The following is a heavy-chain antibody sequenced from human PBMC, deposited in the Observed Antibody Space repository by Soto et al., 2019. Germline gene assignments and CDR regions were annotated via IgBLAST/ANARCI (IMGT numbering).Heavy chain of an antibody. D-gene: IGHD6-19*01. J-gene: IGHJ6*02. V-gene: IGHV4-4*02. CDR1: GGSISSSNW. CDR2: IYHSGST. Sequence: QVQLQESGPGLVKPSGTLSLTCAVSGGSISSSNWWSWVRQPPGKGLEWIGEIYHSGSTNYNPSLKSRVTISVDKSKNQFSLKLSSVTAADTAVYYCARVGYSSGWTGYYYYGMDVWGQGTTVTVSS. CDR3: ARVGYSSGWTGYYYYGMDV.